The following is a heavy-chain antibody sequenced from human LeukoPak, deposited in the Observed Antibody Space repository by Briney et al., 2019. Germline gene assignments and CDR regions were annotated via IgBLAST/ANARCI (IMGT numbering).Heavy chain of an antibody. D-gene: IGHD3-22*01. V-gene: IGHV4-39*01. CDR3: ARQTDRFHGSSGYCDY. CDR2: VYYSANA. J-gene: IGHJ4*02. CDR1: GVSINSSSYL. Sequence: NSSEPLSLTCTLSGVSINSSSYLWLWLPPPTGRGLVGMGSVYYSANAYHRPSLKSRVTVSVDTTKNQFSLKLSSVTAADTAVYHCARQTDRFHGSSGYCDYWGQGTLVTVSS.